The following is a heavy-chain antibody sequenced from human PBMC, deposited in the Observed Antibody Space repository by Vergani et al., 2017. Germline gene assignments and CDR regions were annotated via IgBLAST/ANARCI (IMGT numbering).Heavy chain of an antibody. V-gene: IGHV3-64D*06. Sequence: EVQLVESGGGLVQPGGSLRLSCSASGFTFSSYAMHWVRQAPGKGLEYVSAISSNGGSTYYADSVKGRFTISRDNSKNTLYLQMSSLGAEDTAVYYCVRVDTAMVEKDFDYWGQGTLVTVSS. D-gene: IGHD5-18*01. CDR3: VRVDTAMVEKDFDY. CDR2: ISSNGGST. J-gene: IGHJ4*02. CDR1: GFTFSSYA.